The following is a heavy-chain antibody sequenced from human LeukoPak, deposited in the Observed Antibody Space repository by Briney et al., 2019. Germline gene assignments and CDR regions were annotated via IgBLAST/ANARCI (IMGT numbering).Heavy chain of an antibody. Sequence: GSLRLSCAASGFTFSRYAMSWVRQDPGKRLEWIGFIWYSGDTDYNPSLRSRVTISVDTSKNQFSLKLNSVTAADTAVYYCARDDHSPHYHYAMGVWGQGITVTVSS. CDR3: ARDDHSPHYHYAMGV. CDR1: GFTFSRYA. CDR2: IWYSGDT. V-gene: IGHV4-59*01. D-gene: IGHD4-11*01. J-gene: IGHJ6*02.